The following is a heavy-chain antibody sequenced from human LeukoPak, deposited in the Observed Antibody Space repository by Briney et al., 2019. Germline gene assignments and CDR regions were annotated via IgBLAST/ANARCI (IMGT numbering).Heavy chain of an antibody. CDR1: DGSINSYY. D-gene: IGHD1-26*01. V-gene: IGHV4-59*01. Sequence: SETLSLTCSVSDGSINSYYWNWIRRPPRKGLEWNGYIYYNGNTNYSPSLKSRVTMSVDTSKNLFSLKVSSVTAADTAVYYCARGRSNYYGMDVWGQGTTVTVSS. CDR2: IYYNGNT. J-gene: IGHJ6*02. CDR3: ARGRSNYYGMDV.